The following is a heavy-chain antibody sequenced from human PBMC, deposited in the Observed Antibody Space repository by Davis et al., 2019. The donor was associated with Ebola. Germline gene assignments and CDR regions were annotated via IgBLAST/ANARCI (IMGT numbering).Heavy chain of an antibody. Sequence: SVKVSCKASGGTFSSYAISWVRQAPGQGLEWMGGIIPIFGTANYAQKFQGRVTITADESTSTAYMELSSLRSEDTAVYYCASPTHIVGAVYFDYWGQGTLVTVSS. CDR3: ASPTHIVGAVYFDY. CDR2: IIPIFGTA. CDR1: GGTFSSYA. D-gene: IGHD1-26*01. J-gene: IGHJ4*02. V-gene: IGHV1-69*13.